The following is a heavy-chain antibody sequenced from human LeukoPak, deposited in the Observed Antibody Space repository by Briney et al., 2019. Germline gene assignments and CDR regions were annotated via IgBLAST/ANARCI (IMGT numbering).Heavy chain of an antibody. CDR2: IKVDGSDK. J-gene: IGHJ4*02. CDR1: GFSFSSYW. CDR3: ARDSHLDY. V-gene: IGHV3-7*03. Sequence: PGGSLRLSCAASGFSFSSYWMSWVRQAPKNGLEWVANIKVDGSDKYYVDSVKGRFTISRDNAKNSLYLQMDSLRAEDTAVYYCARDSHLDYWGQGTLVTVS.